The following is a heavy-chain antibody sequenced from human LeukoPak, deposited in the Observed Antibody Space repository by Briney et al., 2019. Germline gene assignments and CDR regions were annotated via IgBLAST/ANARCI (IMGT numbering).Heavy chain of an antibody. D-gene: IGHD3-22*01. Sequence: PGGSLRLSCPASGFTFSSYAMHWVRQAPGKGLEWVAFIRYDGSNKYYSDSVKGRFTISRDNSKNTLYLQMNSLRAEDTAVYYCAKDRDSYGSYPYYFDYWGQGTLVTVSS. CDR1: GFTFSSYA. CDR3: AKDRDSYGSYPYYFDY. J-gene: IGHJ4*02. V-gene: IGHV3-30*02. CDR2: IRYDGSNK.